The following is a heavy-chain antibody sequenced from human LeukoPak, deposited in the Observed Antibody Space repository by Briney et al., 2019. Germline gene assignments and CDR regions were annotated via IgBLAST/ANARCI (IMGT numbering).Heavy chain of an antibody. CDR1: GFTFTSYA. D-gene: IGHD4-17*01. CDR3: AKERLGGNYGDYAVDY. J-gene: IGHJ4*02. Sequence: GGSLRLSCAASGFTFTSYAMGWVRQAPGKGLEWVSSVSGSGDGTYYADSVKGRFTISRDNSKKTLDLHMDSMRAEDTAVYYCAKERLGGNYGDYAVDYWGQGTMVTVSS. CDR2: VSGSGDGT. V-gene: IGHV3-23*01.